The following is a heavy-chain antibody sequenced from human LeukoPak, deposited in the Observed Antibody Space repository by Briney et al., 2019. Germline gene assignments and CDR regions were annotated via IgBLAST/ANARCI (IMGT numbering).Heavy chain of an antibody. CDR2: IYSSGTT. CDR1: GGSIIGDY. D-gene: IGHD1-7*01. V-gene: IGHV4-4*07. Sequence: SETLSLTCTVSGGSIIGDYWSRIRQPAGKGLEWIGRIYSSGTTTYNPSLKSRVTMSVDTSNNQFSLKLSSVTAADTAVYYCARGITGSTGFDYWGQGTPVAVSS. CDR3: ARGITGSTGFDY. J-gene: IGHJ4*02.